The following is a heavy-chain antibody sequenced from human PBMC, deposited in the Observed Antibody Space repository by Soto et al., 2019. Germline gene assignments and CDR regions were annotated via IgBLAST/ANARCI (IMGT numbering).Heavy chain of an antibody. CDR1: GFTFSSYE. J-gene: IGHJ6*02. CDR3: ARIQLWLPISYYYYYGMDV. V-gene: IGHV3-48*03. Sequence: PGGSLRLSCAASGFTFSSYEMNWVRQAPGKGLEWVSYISSSGSTKYYADSVKGRFTISRDNAKNSLYLQMNSLRAEDTAVYYCARIQLWLPISYYYYYGMDVWGQGTTVTVSS. D-gene: IGHD5-18*01. CDR2: ISSSGSTK.